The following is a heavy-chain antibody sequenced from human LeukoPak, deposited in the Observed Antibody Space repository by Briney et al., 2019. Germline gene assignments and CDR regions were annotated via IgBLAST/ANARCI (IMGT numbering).Heavy chain of an antibody. CDR2: IKSKTDGGTT. Sequence: GGSLRLSCAASGFTFSNAWMSWVRQAPGKGLEWVGRIKSKTDGGTTDYAAPVKGRFTISRDDSKNTLYLQMNSLKTEDTAVYYCTTDPITMIVAVITTGGGNDYWGQGTLVTVSS. CDR3: TTDPITMIVAVITTGGGNDY. CDR1: GFTFSNAW. J-gene: IGHJ4*02. D-gene: IGHD3-22*01. V-gene: IGHV3-15*01.